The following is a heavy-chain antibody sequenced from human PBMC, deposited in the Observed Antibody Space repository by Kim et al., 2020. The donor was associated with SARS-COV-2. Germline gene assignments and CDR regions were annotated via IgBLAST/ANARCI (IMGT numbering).Heavy chain of an antibody. CDR3: ACQYSSTFDY. CDR2: NK. Sequence: NKYYADSVKGRFTISRDNSKNTLYLQMNSLRAEDTDVYYCACQYSSTFDYWGQGTLVTISS. D-gene: IGHD6-13*01. J-gene: IGHJ4*02. V-gene: IGHV3-30*02.